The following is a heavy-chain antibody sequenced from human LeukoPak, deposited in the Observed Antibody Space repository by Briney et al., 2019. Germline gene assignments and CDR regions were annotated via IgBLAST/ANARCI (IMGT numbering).Heavy chain of an antibody. CDR2: IYYSGST. CDR1: GGSISSYY. CDR3: ARWSGATGIDY. V-gene: IGHV4-59*01. Sequence: SETLSLTCTVSGGSISSYYWSWIRQPPGKGLEWIGYIYYSGSTNYNPSLKSRVTISVDTSKNQFSLKLSSVTAADTAVYYCARWSGATGIDYWGQGTLVTVSS. D-gene: IGHD3-3*01. J-gene: IGHJ4*02.